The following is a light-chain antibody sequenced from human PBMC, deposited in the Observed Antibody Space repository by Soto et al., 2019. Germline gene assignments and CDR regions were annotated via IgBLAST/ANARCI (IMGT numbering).Light chain of an antibody. Sequence: SXXXXSVGDRVTIXCQAXQXISNXXNWYQQKPGKAPKLLIYDASNLETGVPSRFSGSGSGTDFTFTISSLQPEDIATYYCQQYDNLPPLFTFGPGTKVDIK. CDR3: QQYDNLPPLFT. J-gene: IGKJ3*01. V-gene: IGKV1-33*01. CDR1: QXISNX. CDR2: DAS.